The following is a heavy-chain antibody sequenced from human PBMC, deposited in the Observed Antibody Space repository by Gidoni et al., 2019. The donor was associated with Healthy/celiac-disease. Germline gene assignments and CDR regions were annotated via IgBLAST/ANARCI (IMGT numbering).Heavy chain of an antibody. J-gene: IGHJ4*02. CDR1: GYTFTSYY. CDR3: ARDRGFDGDYVFDY. Sequence: QVQLVQSGAEVKKPGASVKVSCKASGYTFTSYYMHWVRQAPGQGLEWMGIINPSGGSSSYAKKFQGRVTMTRDTSTSTVYMERSSLRSEDTAVYYCARDRGFDGDYVFDYWGQGTLVTVSS. CDR2: INPSGGSS. D-gene: IGHD4-17*01. V-gene: IGHV1-46*01.